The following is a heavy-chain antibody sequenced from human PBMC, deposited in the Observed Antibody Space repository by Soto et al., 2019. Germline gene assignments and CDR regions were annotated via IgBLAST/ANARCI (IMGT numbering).Heavy chain of an antibody. D-gene: IGHD3-22*01. CDR1: GYIFTSWR. V-gene: IGHV1-18*01. Sequence: ASVKVSCKASGYIFTSWRITWVLQAPGQGLEYMGWINPYNGKTNYAQKFQGRVTMTTDTSTNTAYMELGSLRSDDTALYYCARELVYYYDSSGYFPGAYYYGMDVWGQGTTVTVSS. J-gene: IGHJ6*02. CDR3: ARELVYYYDSSGYFPGAYYYGMDV. CDR2: INPYNGKT.